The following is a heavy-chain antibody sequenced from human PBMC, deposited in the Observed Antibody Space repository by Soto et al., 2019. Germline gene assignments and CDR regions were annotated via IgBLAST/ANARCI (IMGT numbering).Heavy chain of an antibody. Sequence: HGESLKISCKGSGYSFSSYWVVWVRQMPGKGLEWMGIIYPGDSDTTYSPSFQGQVTISADKSISTAYLQWSSLKASDTAMYYCARAHRIASAGLYYYYYYGMDVWGQGTTVTVSS. J-gene: IGHJ6*02. D-gene: IGHD6-13*01. CDR1: GYSFSSYW. V-gene: IGHV5-51*01. CDR2: IYPGDSDT. CDR3: ARAHRIASAGLYYYYYYGMDV.